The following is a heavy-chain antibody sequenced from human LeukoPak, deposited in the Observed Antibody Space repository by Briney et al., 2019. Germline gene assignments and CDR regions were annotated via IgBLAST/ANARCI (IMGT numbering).Heavy chain of an antibody. CDR1: GYTFTGYY. J-gene: IGHJ4*02. Sequence: ASVKVSCKASGYTFTGYYMHWVRQAPGQGLEWMGWINPNSGGTNYAQKLQGRVTMTTDTSTSTAYMELRSLRSDDTAVYYCARVGGGVGAIGNWGQGTLVTVSS. CDR2: INPNSGGT. D-gene: IGHD1-26*01. V-gene: IGHV1-2*02. CDR3: ARVGGGVGAIGN.